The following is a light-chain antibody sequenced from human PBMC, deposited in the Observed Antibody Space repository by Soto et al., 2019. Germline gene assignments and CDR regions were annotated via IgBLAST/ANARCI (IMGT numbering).Light chain of an antibody. J-gene: IGKJ1*01. CDR3: QHYNSYSEA. Sequence: DIQMTQSPSTLSASVRDRATITCGASQSISNSLAWYQQKPGKAPKLLIYKASTLKSGVPSRFRGSGSRTEFTLTISSLKPDDFETYYCQHYNSYSEAFGQGTKVDIK. V-gene: IGKV1-5*03. CDR2: KAS. CDR1: QSISNS.